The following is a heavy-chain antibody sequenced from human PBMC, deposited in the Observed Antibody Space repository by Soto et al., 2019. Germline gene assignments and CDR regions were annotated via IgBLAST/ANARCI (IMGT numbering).Heavy chain of an antibody. CDR2: IYYSGST. CDR3: ARGRDPDYYYYYMDV. Sequence: SETLSLTCTVSGGSISSYYWSWIRQPPGKGLEWIGYIYYSGSTNYNPSLKSRVTISVDTSKNQFSLKLSSVTAADTAVYYCARGRDPDYYYYYMDVWGKGTTVTVSS. J-gene: IGHJ6*03. CDR1: GGSISSYY. V-gene: IGHV4-59*01.